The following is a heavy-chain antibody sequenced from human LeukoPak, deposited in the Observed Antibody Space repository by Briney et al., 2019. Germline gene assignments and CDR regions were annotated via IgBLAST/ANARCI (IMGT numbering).Heavy chain of an antibody. D-gene: IGHD2-2*01. CDR3: ARNSATSCYLPLDY. Sequence: PGGSLRLSCAASGFTFRNYAMTWVRQAPGKGLDWVALIGARDGRTYYADPVKGRFTISRDNSKNTLYLQMNSLRAEDTAVYYCARNSATSCYLPLDYWGQGTLVTVSS. CDR1: GFTFRNYA. CDR2: IGARDGRT. J-gene: IGHJ4*02. V-gene: IGHV3-23*01.